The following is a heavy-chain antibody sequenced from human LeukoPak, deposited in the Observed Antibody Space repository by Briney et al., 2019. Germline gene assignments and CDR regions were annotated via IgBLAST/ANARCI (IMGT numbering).Heavy chain of an antibody. Sequence: PSQTLSLTXTVSGGSIDSGRYYWSWIRQPAGKGLKWIGRIYTSGSTNYNPPLKSRVTISVDTSKNQFSLKLSSVTAADTAVYYCARYSSSWYFDYWGQGTLVTVSS. CDR1: GGSIDSGRYY. CDR3: ARYSSSWYFDY. J-gene: IGHJ4*02. CDR2: IYTSGST. V-gene: IGHV4-61*02. D-gene: IGHD6-19*01.